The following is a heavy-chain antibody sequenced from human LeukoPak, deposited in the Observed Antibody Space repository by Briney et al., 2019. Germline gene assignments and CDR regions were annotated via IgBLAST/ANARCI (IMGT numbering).Heavy chain of an antibody. J-gene: IGHJ4*02. Sequence: ASVKVSCKASGYTFIDYTMHWLRQAPGQRLDWMGWINGGSGNTKYSPEFQGRVTITRDTSASTGYMELSSLRAEDTAVYYCANPRYDSSGYYYVDWGQGTLVTVSS. CDR2: INGGSGNT. D-gene: IGHD3-22*01. V-gene: IGHV1-3*01. CDR1: GYTFIDYT. CDR3: ANPRYDSSGYYYVD.